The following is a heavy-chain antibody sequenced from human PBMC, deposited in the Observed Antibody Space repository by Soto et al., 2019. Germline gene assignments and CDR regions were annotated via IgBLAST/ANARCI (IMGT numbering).Heavy chain of an antibody. CDR1: GDTFSTYT. V-gene: IGHV1-69*12. CDR2: IIPRSATS. Sequence: QVQLVQSGAEVKKPGSSVKVSCKASGDTFSTYTITWMRQAPGQGLEWMGGIIPRSATSNYAQKFQGRVTSAADESTNTADXXLXRLRSEDTAVYYCAREGLVLVPTTVNSDYYYYAMDVWGQGTTVTVSS. D-gene: IGHD2-2*01. J-gene: IGHJ6*02. CDR3: AREGLVLVPTTVNSDYYYYAMDV.